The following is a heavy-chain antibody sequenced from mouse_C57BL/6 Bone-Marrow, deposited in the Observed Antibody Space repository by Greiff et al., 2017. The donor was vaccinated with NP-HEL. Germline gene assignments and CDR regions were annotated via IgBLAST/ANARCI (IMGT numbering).Heavy chain of an antibody. J-gene: IGHJ2*01. V-gene: IGHV5-17*01. D-gene: IGHD1-1*01. CDR1: GFTFSDYG. CDR3: ARSGKVAATGDY. CDR2: ISSGSSTI. Sequence: EVELMESGGGLVKPGGSLKLSCAASGFTFSDYGMHWVRQAPEKGLEWVAYISSGSSTIYYADTVKGRFTISRDNAKNTLFLQMTSLRSEDTAMYYCARSGKVAATGDYWGQGTTLTVSS.